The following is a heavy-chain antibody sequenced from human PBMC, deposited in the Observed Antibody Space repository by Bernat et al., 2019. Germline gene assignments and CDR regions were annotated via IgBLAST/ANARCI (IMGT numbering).Heavy chain of an antibody. J-gene: IGHJ4*02. CDR2: ISSSSSYI. CDR3: ARDPLGYCSGGSCYFDY. CDR1: GFTFSSYA. V-gene: IGHV3-21*05. Sequence: EVQLLESGGGLVQPGGSLRLSCAASGFTFSSYAMSWVRQAPGKGLEWVSYISSSSSYIYYADSVKGRFTISRDNAKNSLYLQMNSLRAEDTAVYYCARDPLGYCSGGSCYFDYWGQGTLVTVSS. D-gene: IGHD2-15*01.